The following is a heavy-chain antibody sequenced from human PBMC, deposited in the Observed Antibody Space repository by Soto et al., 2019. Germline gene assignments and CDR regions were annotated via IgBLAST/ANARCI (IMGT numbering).Heavy chain of an antibody. CDR3: ARTPIAAAPFHY. J-gene: IGHJ4*02. D-gene: IGHD6-13*01. V-gene: IGHV4-59*01. Sequence: PSETLSLTCTVSGGSISSYYWSWIRQPPGKGLEWIGYIYYSGSTNYNPSLKSRVTISVDTSKNQFSLKLSSVTAADTAVYYCARTPIAAAPFHYWGQGTLVTVAS. CDR2: IYYSGST. CDR1: GGSISSYY.